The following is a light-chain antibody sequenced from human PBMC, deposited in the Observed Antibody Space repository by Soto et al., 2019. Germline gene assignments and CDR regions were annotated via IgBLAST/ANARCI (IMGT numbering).Light chain of an antibody. CDR3: TSYTATNTRV. J-gene: IGLJ2*01. Sequence: QSALTQPASVSGSPGQSITISCTGTSSDIGGYVSWYQQHPGKAPKLIIYEVNNRPSGVSNRFSGSKSGNTASLTISGLRAEDEADYYCTSYTATNTRVFGGGTKLTVL. CDR1: SSDIGGY. V-gene: IGLV2-14*03. CDR2: EVN.